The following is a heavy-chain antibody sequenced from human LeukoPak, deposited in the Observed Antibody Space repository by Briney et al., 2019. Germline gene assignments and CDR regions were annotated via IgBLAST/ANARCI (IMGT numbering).Heavy chain of an antibody. V-gene: IGHV3-7*04. CDR2: IKQDGSEK. D-gene: IGHD6-19*01. Sequence: GGSLRLSCAASGFTISTYWMSWVRQAPGKGLEWVANIKQDGSEKYFVDSVKGRFTISRDNAKNSLYLQMNGLRAEDTAVYYCARERVAVPGGDCWGQGTQVTVSS. CDR1: GFTISTYW. CDR3: ARERVAVPGGDC. J-gene: IGHJ4*02.